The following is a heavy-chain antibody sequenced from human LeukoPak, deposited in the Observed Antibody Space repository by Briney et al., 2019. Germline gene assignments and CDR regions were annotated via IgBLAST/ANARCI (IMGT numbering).Heavy chain of an antibody. CDR2: ISAYNGNT. J-gene: IGHJ3*02. Sequence: GASVKVSCKASGYTFTSYGISWVRQTPGQGLEWMGWISAYNGNTNYAQKLQGRVTMTTDTSTSTAYMELRSLRSDDTAVYYCARSGLMGYGSGSYIPRAFDIWGQGTMVTVSS. CDR3: ARSGLMGYGSGSYIPRAFDI. V-gene: IGHV1-18*01. CDR1: GYTFTSYG. D-gene: IGHD3-10*01.